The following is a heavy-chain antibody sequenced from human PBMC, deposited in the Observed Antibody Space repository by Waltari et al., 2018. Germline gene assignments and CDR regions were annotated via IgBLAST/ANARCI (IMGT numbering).Heavy chain of an antibody. CDR2: SIPMPGIT. D-gene: IGHD5-12*01. CDR1: GGPFSSVG. CDR3: ARRVSTKGAFEV. Sequence: QVQLVQSGPEVKQPGSSVKVSCKSSGGPFSSVGLHWLRQAPGQGLEWMGKSIPMPGITDYEQKFQGRLRITADRATTPGYMELRSLGTEDTAIYYCARRVSTKGAFEVWGRGTLVTVSP. V-gene: IGHV1-69*02. J-gene: IGHJ3*01.